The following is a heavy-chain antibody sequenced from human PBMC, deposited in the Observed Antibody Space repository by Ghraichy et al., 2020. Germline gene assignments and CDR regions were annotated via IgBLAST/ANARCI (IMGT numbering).Heavy chain of an antibody. CDR2: ISDSGEIT. D-gene: IGHD2-15*01. V-gene: IGHV3-23*01. Sequence: GGSLRLSCAVSGFTFSNYAMTWVRQAPGKGLEWVSVISDSGEITYYADSVKGRFTISRDNSKNTVYLQMNSLRAEDTAVYHCAKGSSGSCYSGLNCWGQGTLVTVSS. CDR3: AKGSSGSCYSGLNC. CDR1: GFTFSNYA. J-gene: IGHJ4*02.